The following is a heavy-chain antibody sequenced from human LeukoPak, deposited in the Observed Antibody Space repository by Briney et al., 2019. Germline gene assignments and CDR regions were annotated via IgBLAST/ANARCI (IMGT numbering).Heavy chain of an antibody. CDR3: ARQETEYYYDSSGSLDP. D-gene: IGHD3-22*01. J-gene: IGHJ5*02. CDR2: IYPGDSDT. V-gene: IGHV5-51*01. CDR1: RYSFTSYW. Sequence: GESLKISCKGSRYSFTSYWIGWVRQMPGKGLEWMGIIYPGDSDTRYSPSFQGQVTISADKSISTAYLQWSSLKASDTAMYYCARQETEYYYDSSGSLDPWGQGTLVTVSS.